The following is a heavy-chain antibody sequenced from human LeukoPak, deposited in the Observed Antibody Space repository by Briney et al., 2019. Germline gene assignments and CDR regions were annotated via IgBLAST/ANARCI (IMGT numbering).Heavy chain of an antibody. J-gene: IGHJ4*02. D-gene: IGHD3-22*01. V-gene: IGHV3-23*01. Sequence: GGSLRLSCAASGFTFSSYAMSWVRQAPGKGLEWVSAISGSGGSTYYADSVKGRFTISRDNSKNTLYLQMNSLRAEDTAVYYCARNTYYYDSSGYLDYWGQGTLVTVSS. CDR2: ISGSGGST. CDR3: ARNTYYYDSSGYLDY. CDR1: GFTFSSYA.